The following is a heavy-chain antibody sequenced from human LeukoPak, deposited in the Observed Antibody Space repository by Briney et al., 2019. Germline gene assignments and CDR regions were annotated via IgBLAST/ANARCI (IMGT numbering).Heavy chain of an antibody. Sequence: ASVSLSCKASGYTFTSYGISWVRQAPGQGLEWMGWISAYNGNTNYAQKLQGRVTITTDTSTSTAYMELRSLRSDDTAVSYCASSVSPSYYYGMDVWGQAANVADSS. J-gene: IGHJ6*02. CDR1: GYTFTSYG. V-gene: IGHV1-18*01. CDR3: ASSVSPSYYYGMDV. CDR2: ISAYNGNT.